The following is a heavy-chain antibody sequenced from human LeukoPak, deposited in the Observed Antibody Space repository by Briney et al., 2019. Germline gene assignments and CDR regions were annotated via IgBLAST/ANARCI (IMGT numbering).Heavy chain of an antibody. J-gene: IGHJ5*02. D-gene: IGHD6-13*01. CDR2: IYYNGNT. Sequence: SETLSLTRTVSGGSISPHYWTWIRLPPGKGLEWNGYIYYNGNTNYNPSLKSRITISVDTSKNQFSLRLKSVTAADTAVYYCARGPLSSRTTWTWFDPWGQGTLVTVSS. CDR3: ARGPLSSRTTWTWFDP. V-gene: IGHV4-59*11. CDR1: GGSISPHY.